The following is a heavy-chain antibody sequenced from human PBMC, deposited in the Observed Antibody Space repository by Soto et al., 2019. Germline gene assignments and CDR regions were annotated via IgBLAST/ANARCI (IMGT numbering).Heavy chain of an antibody. CDR1: GYNFNGYY. CDR2: MNPNTGGA. CDR3: AKVISTIGSKQWLAQTKHQALDY. J-gene: IGHJ4*02. D-gene: IGHD6-19*01. V-gene: IGHV1-2*02. Sequence: QVNLVQSGAEVKKPGASVKVSCKASGYNFNGYYIHWVRQAPGQGLEWMGWMNPNTGGANYAQKFQGKVIMTTDTSIITAYLELRSLTSDDTAVYYCAKVISTIGSKQWLAQTKHQALDYWGQGTLVTVSS.